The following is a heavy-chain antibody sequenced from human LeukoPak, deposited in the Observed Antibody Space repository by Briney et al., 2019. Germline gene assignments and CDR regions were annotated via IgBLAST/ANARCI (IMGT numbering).Heavy chain of an antibody. CDR2: NNPASAGA. Sequence: ASVKVSCKPSGYTFTNYYIHWVRQAPGQGPEWVGWNNPASAGAAFAPKFQGRVSMTWDSSITTAFMDLTSLRSDDTAIYYCARQLGNYYRAFDFWGQGTLVTVSS. D-gene: IGHD6-6*01. J-gene: IGHJ4*02. V-gene: IGHV1-2*02. CDR1: GYTFTNYY. CDR3: ARQLGNYYRAFDF.